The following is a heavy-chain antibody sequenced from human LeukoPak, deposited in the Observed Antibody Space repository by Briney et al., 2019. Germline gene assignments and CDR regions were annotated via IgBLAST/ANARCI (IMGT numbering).Heavy chain of an antibody. CDR1: GFTFSGSA. D-gene: IGHD4-11*01. V-gene: IGHV3-73*01. Sequence: GGSLRLSCGASGFTFSGSAMHWVRQTSGKGLEWVGRIRDKANNYATAYAASVKGRFTISRDDSKNTAYLQMNSLKTEDTAVYYCTRPTDYSNYDYFDYWGQGTLVTVSS. CDR3: TRPTDYSNYDYFDY. CDR2: IRDKANNYAT. J-gene: IGHJ4*02.